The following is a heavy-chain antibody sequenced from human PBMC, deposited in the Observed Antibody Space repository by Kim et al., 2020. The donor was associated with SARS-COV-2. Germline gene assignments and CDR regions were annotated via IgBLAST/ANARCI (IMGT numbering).Heavy chain of an antibody. V-gene: IGHV4-39*07. D-gene: IGHD2-21*01. CDR2: IYYSGST. CDR1: GGSISSSSYY. Sequence: SETLSLTCTVSGGSISSSSYYWGWIRQPPGKGLEWIGSIYYSGSTYYNPSLKSRVTISVDTSKNQFSLKLSSVTAADTAVYYCARVIGWGWFDPWGQGT. J-gene: IGHJ5*02. CDR3: ARVIGWGWFDP.